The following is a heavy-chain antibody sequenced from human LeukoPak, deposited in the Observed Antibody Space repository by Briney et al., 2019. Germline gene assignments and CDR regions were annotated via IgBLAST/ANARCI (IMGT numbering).Heavy chain of an antibody. CDR1: GFTFSSYA. V-gene: IGHV3-30-3*01. J-gene: IGHJ4*02. CDR3: ARDQSPMYYFDY. CDR2: ISYDGSNK. Sequence: GGSLRPSCAASGFTFSSYAMHWVRQAPGKGLEWVAVISYDGSNKYYADSVKGRFTISRDNSKNTLYLQMNSLRAEDTAVYYCARDQSPMYYFDYWGQGTLVTVSS.